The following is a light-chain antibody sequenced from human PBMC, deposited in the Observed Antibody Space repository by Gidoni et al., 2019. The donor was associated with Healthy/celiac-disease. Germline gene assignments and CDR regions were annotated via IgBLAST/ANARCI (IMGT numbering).Light chain of an antibody. Sequence: QSMLTHPPSASGTPGQRVTIACSGSSSNIGSNTVNWYQQLPGTAPKLLIYSNNQRPSRVPDRFSGSKSGTSASLASSGLQSEDEADYYCAAWDDSLNGWVFGGGTKLIVL. CDR1: SSNIGSNT. CDR3: AAWDDSLNGWV. J-gene: IGLJ3*02. CDR2: SNN. V-gene: IGLV1-44*01.